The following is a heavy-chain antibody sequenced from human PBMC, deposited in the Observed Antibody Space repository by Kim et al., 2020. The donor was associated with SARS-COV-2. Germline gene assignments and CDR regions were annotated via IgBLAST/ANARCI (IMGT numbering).Heavy chain of an antibody. J-gene: IGHJ4*02. Sequence: PSLKSRVTISVDTSKNQFALKLSSVTAADTAVYYCARVVGGWSGYYTKDYWGQGTLVTVSS. V-gene: IGHV4-34*01. D-gene: IGHD3-3*01. CDR3: ARVVGGWSGYYTKDY.